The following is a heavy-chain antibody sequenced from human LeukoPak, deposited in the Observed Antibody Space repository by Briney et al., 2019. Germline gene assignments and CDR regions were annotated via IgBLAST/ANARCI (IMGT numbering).Heavy chain of an antibody. CDR1: GYTFTSYG. D-gene: IGHD1-1*01. Sequence: ASVEVSCKASGYTFTSYGISWVRQAPGQGLEWMGWISAYNGNTNYAQKLQGRVTMTTDTSTSTAYMELRSLRSDDTAVYYCARVRLERRYYYGMDVWGQGTTVTVSS. CDR3: ARVRLERRYYYGMDV. J-gene: IGHJ6*02. V-gene: IGHV1-18*01. CDR2: ISAYNGNT.